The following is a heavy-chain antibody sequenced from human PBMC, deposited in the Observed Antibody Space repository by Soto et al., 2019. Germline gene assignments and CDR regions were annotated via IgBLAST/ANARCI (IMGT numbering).Heavy chain of an antibody. CDR2: IDPSDSHA. V-gene: IGHV5-10-1*03. J-gene: IGHJ5*02. CDR3: ARMSCTGDICYSWSQSWFDP. Sequence: ELQLVQSGAEVKKPGESLRISCQGSGYNFANYWISWLRQMPGKGLEWMGRIDPSDSHAQYNPSFQGHVTMSVDRSTTTAYLQWSSLKSSDSGMYYCARMSCTGDICYSWSQSWFDPWGQGTLGSVAS. CDR1: GYNFANYW. D-gene: IGHD2-8*02.